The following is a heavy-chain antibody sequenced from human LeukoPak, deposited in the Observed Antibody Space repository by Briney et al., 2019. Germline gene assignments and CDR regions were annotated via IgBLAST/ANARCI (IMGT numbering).Heavy chain of an antibody. D-gene: IGHD3-10*01. V-gene: IGHV3-23*01. CDR3: VKYGADV. CDR1: GFTFSTYT. J-gene: IGHJ6*02. Sequence: GGTLRLSCVASGFTFSTYTMNWIRQAPGKGLEWVSGSIGSGGSAFYADSVKGRFTISRDNSKNTLYLQMNSLRAEDTAVYYCVKYGADVWGQGTTVTVSS. CDR2: SIGSGGSA.